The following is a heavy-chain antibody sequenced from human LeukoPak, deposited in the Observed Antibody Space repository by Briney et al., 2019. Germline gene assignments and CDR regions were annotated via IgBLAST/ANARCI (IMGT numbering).Heavy chain of an antibody. Sequence: GGSLRLSCAASGFTFSSYAMTWVRQAPGKGLEWVSGISGGNGATYYADSVKGRFTISTDNSKNTLYLQMNSLRVEDTAVYYCAKDRANNGPNCFDSWGQGTLVIVSS. CDR2: ISGGNGAT. D-gene: IGHD4/OR15-4a*01. J-gene: IGHJ5*01. V-gene: IGHV3-23*01. CDR3: AKDRANNGPNCFDS. CDR1: GFTFSSYA.